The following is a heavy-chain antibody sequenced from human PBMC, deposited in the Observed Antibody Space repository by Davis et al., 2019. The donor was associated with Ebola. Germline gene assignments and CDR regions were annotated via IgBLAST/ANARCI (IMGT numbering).Heavy chain of an antibody. Sequence: GESLKISCAASGFTFSSYAMSWLRQAPGKGLEWVSAISGSGGSTYYADSVKGRFTISRDNSKNTLYLQMNSLRAEDTAVYYCAKAALLEWLSPGYYGMDVWGQGTTVTVSS. CDR1: GFTFSSYA. V-gene: IGHV3-23*01. D-gene: IGHD3-3*01. CDR3: AKAALLEWLSPGYYGMDV. CDR2: ISGSGGST. J-gene: IGHJ6*02.